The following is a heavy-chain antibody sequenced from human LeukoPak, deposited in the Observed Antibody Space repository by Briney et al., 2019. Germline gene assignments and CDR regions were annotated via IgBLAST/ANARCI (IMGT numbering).Heavy chain of an antibody. V-gene: IGHV4-61*01. Sequence: SETLSLTCTVSGGSVSSGSYYWSWIRQPPGKGLEWIGYIYYSGSTNYNPSLKSRVTISVDTSKNQFSLKLSSVTAADTAVYYCAVSYGRTDFDYWGQGTLVTVSS. CDR1: GGSVSSGSYY. J-gene: IGHJ4*02. CDR3: AVSYGRTDFDY. CDR2: IYYSGST. D-gene: IGHD5-18*01.